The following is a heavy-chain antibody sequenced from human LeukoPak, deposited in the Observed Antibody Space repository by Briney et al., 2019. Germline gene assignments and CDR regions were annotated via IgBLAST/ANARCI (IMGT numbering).Heavy chain of an antibody. J-gene: IGHJ4*02. CDR2: ISYDGSNK. CDR1: GFTFSSYA. V-gene: IGHV3-30*01. CDR3: ARDPSSSGDY. Sequence: GGSLRLSCAASGFTFSSYAMHWVRQAPGKGLEWVAVISYDGSNKYYADSVKGRFTISRDNSKNTLYLQMNSLRAEDTAVYYRARDPSSSGDYWGQGTLVTVSS. D-gene: IGHD6-6*01.